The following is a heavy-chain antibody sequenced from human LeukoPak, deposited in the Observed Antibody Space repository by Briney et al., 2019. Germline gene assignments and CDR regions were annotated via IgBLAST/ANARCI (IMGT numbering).Heavy chain of an antibody. J-gene: IGHJ4*02. Sequence: QAGGSLRLSCAASGFTFSSYSMNWVRQAPGKGLEWVSYISSSSSTIYYADSVKGRFTISRDNAKNSLYLQMNSLRAEDTAIYYCARSAAVTTTPFDYWGQGALVTVSS. CDR1: GFTFSSYS. D-gene: IGHD4-17*01. CDR2: ISSSSSTI. CDR3: ARSAAVTTTPFDY. V-gene: IGHV3-48*01.